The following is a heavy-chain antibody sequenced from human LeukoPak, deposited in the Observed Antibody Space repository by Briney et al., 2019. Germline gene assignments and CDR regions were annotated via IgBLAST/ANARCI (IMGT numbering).Heavy chain of an antibody. J-gene: IGHJ4*02. Sequence: GGSLRLSCAASGFTFSTYWMHWVRQVPGKGLVWVSRINTDGSSTTYADSVKGRFTISRDNAKNTLYLQMNSLRAEDTAVYYCATQWELRYWGQGTLVTVSS. CDR3: ATQWELRY. D-gene: IGHD1-26*01. CDR2: INTDGSST. CDR1: GFTFSTYW. V-gene: IGHV3-74*01.